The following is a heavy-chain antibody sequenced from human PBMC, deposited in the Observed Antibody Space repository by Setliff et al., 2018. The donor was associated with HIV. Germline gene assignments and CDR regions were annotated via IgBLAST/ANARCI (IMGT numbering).Heavy chain of an antibody. CDR1: GITFSNYG. CDR3: AKAELSSGRYYFDY. CDR2: IRYDGTNK. Sequence: PGGSLRLSCAASGITFSNYGMHWVRQAPGKGLQWVAFIRYDGTNKYYADSVKGRFTISRDNSKNTLYLQMNSLRAEDTAVYYCAKAELSSGRYYFDYWGQGTLVTVSS. J-gene: IGHJ4*02. V-gene: IGHV3-30*02. D-gene: IGHD6-19*01.